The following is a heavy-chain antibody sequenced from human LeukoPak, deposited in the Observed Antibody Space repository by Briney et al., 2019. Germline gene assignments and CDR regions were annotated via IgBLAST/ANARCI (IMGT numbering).Heavy chain of an antibody. CDR2: IRGSGGST. Sequence: GGSLRLSCAASGFTFSSYAMSWVRQAPGKGLEWVSAIRGSGGSTYYADSVKGRFTISRDNSKNTLYLQMNSLRAEDTAVYYCAKWAQPLLYYYYYYMDVWGKGTTVTVSS. D-gene: IGHD2-21*02. J-gene: IGHJ6*03. CDR1: GFTFSSYA. CDR3: AKWAQPLLYYYYYYMDV. V-gene: IGHV3-23*01.